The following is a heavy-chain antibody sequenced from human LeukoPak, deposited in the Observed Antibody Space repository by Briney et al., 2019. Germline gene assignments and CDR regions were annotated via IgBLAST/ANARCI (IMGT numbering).Heavy chain of an antibody. V-gene: IGHV4-34*01. Sequence: PSETLSLTCSVSGDSIIGYYWGWIRQPPGKGLEWIGEINHSGSTNYNPSLKSRVTISVDTSKNQFSLKLSSVTAADTAVYYCARDYQGGYGDKTVDYWGQGTLVTVSS. CDR1: GDSIIGYY. J-gene: IGHJ4*02. D-gene: IGHD5-18*01. CDR3: ARDYQGGYGDKTVDY. CDR2: INHSGST.